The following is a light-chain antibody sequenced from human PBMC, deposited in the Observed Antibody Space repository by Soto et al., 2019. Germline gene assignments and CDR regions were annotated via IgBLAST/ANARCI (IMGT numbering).Light chain of an antibody. Sequence: DIQMTQSPSTLSASVGDRVTITCRASQSISSWLAWYQQKPGKAPKLLIYDASSLESGVPSRFSGSGSGTEFTLTIRCLQPDDFATYFCQQYITLPPSTFGQGTKVEMK. V-gene: IGKV1-5*01. J-gene: IGKJ1*01. CDR1: QSISSW. CDR2: DAS. CDR3: QQYITLPPST.